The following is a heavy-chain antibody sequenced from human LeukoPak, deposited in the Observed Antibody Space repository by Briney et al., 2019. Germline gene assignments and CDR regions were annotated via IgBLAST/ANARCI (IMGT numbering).Heavy chain of an antibody. D-gene: IGHD2-15*01. V-gene: IGHV3-23*01. CDR2: TSSSDPGT. CDR1: GFTFSSYS. CDR3: ARAPVTSCRGAFCYPFDY. Sequence: GGSLRLSCAASGFTFSSYSMNWVRQAPGKGLEWVAATSSSDPGTYHADSVRGRFTISRDNSKNTLYLQMNRLRVEDAAVYYCARAPVTSCRGAFCYPFDYWGQGTLVTVSS. J-gene: IGHJ4*02.